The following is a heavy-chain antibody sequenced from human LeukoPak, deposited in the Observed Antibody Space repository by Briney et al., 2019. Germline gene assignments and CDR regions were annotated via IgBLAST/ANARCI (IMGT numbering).Heavy chain of an antibody. Sequence: PGGSLRLSCAASGFTFSSYSMNWVRQAPGKGLEWVSSISSSSSYIYYADSVKGRFTISRDNAKNSLYLQMNSLRAEDTAVYHCARASSGYYSWFDYWGQGTLVTVSS. J-gene: IGHJ4*02. CDR3: ARASSGYYSWFDY. CDR2: ISSSSSYI. V-gene: IGHV3-21*01. CDR1: GFTFSSYS. D-gene: IGHD3-22*01.